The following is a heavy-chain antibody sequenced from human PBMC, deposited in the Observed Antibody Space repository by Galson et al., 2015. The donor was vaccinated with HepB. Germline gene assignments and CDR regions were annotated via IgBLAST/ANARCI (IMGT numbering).Heavy chain of an antibody. CDR3: AKSCTNDVCYNH. D-gene: IGHD2-8*01. V-gene: IGHV3-23*01. J-gene: IGHJ1*01. Sequence: SLRLSCAASGFTFSHYAMGWVRQAPGKGLEWVSAISSSGATTYYADSVKGRFTVSRDNSMDTLNLRMSSLSADDTGLYYCAKSCTNDVCYNHWGQGTLVIVSS. CDR1: GFTFSHYA. CDR2: ISSSGATT.